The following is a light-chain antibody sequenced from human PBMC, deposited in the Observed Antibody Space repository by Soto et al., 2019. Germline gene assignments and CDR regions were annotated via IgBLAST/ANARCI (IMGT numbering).Light chain of an antibody. CDR3: QQYGSDLT. CDR2: GAS. V-gene: IGKV3-20*01. J-gene: IGKJ5*01. Sequence: EMVLTQSPGTLSLSLGDRATLSCRATQAVRSSHLAWYRQKPGTALRLLVYGASSRATGITDRYSGSGSVTDFTLNISRLEPEDFAVYYCQQYGSDLTFGERTRLE. CDR1: QAVRSSH.